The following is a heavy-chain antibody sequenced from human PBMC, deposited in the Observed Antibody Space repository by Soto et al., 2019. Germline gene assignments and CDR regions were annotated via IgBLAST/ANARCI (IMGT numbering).Heavy chain of an antibody. V-gene: IGHV4-59*01. Sequence: QVQLQESGPGLVKPSETLSLTCSVSGVSISGSYCTWIRQPPGKGLEWIAYIYDIGTTNYNPSLKSRVSISVDTSKNQFSLKLNSVTAADTAVYYGARGWDGGSGWYYWGQGTLATVSS. CDR2: IYDIGTT. CDR3: ARGWDGGSGWYY. D-gene: IGHD6-19*01. J-gene: IGHJ4*02. CDR1: GVSISGSY.